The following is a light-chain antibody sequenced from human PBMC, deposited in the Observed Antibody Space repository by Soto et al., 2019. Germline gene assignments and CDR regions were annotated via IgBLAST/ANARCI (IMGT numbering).Light chain of an antibody. CDR1: QSFSDY. CDR2: KAS. Sequence: DIQLTQSPSTLSASVGDRITITCRASQSFSDYLAWYQQKPGRAPDLLIYKASYLQSGVPSRFSGSGSGTEFTLTISSLQPDDFATYYCQQYNSYSTWTFGQGTKVDIK. V-gene: IGKV1-5*03. CDR3: QQYNSYSTWT. J-gene: IGKJ1*01.